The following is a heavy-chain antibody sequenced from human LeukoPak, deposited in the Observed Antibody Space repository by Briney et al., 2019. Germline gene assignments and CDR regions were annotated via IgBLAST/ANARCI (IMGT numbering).Heavy chain of an antibody. V-gene: IGHV1-2*02. D-gene: IGHD4-17*01. CDR3: ARDPSDDYGDYYYFDF. Sequence: ASLKVSCKASGYTFTGYYIHWVRQAPGQGLEWMGWINPNTDGTNYAQKFQGRVTMTRDTSIRTVYMELGRLKSDDTAVYYCARDPSDDYGDYYYFDFWGQGTLVTVSS. CDR2: INPNTDGT. CDR1: GYTFTGYY. J-gene: IGHJ4*02.